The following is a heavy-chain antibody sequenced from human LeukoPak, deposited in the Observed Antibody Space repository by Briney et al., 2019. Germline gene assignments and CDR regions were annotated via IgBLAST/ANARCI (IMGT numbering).Heavy chain of an antibody. D-gene: IGHD3-16*01. CDR3: ARAPSPWGYAFDL. V-gene: IGHV4-31*03. Sequence: SQTLSLTCTVSGGSIGSGGNYWSWIRQPPGKGLEWIGYIYYSGNTFYNPSLRSRLTISVDTSRNHFSLRLSSVTAADPALYYCARAPSPWGYAFDLWGQGSMVTVSS. CDR1: GGSIGSGGNY. CDR2: IYYSGNT. J-gene: IGHJ3*01.